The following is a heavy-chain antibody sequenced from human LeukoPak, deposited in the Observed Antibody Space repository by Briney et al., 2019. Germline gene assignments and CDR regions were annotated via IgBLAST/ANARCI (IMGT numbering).Heavy chain of an antibody. CDR3: ATLLGETYFFDF. CDR1: GTYSLNELS. J-gene: IGHJ4*02. V-gene: IGHV1-24*01. D-gene: IGHD1-26*01. Sequence: SVRVSCKVSGTYSLNELSMHWVRQAPGKGLEWMGGFDPEDGETIYAQSFKGRVTVTEDTSTDTVYMDLSSLRSEDTAVYYCATLLGETYFFDFWGQGTLVTVSS. CDR2: FDPEDGET.